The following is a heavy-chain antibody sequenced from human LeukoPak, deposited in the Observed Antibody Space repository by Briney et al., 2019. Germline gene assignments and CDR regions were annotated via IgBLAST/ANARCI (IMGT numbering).Heavy chain of an antibody. J-gene: IGHJ3*01. V-gene: IGHV5-51*01. CDR2: IYPGDSET. CDR1: GYRFTNYW. D-gene: IGHD2-2*03. Sequence: GESLKISCKGSGYRFTNYWIGWVRQMPGKGLEWMGIIYPGDSETRYSPSLQGQVTISADKSINTVYLQWNSLRASDTAMYYCARQRGYRMTKDGFDVWGQGTMITVSS. CDR3: ARQRGYRMTKDGFDV.